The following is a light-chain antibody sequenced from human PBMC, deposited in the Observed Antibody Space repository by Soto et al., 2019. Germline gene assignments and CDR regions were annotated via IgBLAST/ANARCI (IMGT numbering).Light chain of an antibody. CDR2: ETS. V-gene: IGKV3-11*01. CDR3: QLRGTWPPYI. CDR1: ESVNNY. J-gene: IGKJ2*01. Sequence: EIVLTQSPATLSLSPGERATLSCRASESVNNYLAWYQQKPGQAPRLLIYETSNRATGIPARFGGSGSGTDFTFTISSLEPEDFAVYYCQLRGTWPPYIFGQGTRLEIK.